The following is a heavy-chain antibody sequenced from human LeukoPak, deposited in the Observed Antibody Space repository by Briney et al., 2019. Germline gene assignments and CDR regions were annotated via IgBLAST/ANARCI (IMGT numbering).Heavy chain of an antibody. CDR3: ARDKVVGATFFDY. CDR2: ISDNSRYI. CDR1: GFTFSSYA. J-gene: IGHJ4*02. D-gene: IGHD1-26*01. V-gene: IGHV3-21*01. Sequence: GGSLRLSCAASGFTFSSYAMHWVRQAPGKGLEWVSSISDNSRYIYYADSVKGRFTISRDNAKNSLYLQMNSLRAEDTAVYYCARDKVVGATFFDYWGQGTLVTVSS.